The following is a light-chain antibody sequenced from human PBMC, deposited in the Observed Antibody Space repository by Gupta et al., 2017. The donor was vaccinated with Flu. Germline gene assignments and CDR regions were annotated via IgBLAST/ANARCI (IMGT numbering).Light chain of an antibody. CDR3: QHSDSTPYT. Sequence: DIQMTQSPSSLSASVGDRVTITCRASQSISSYLNWYQQKPGKAPKLLIYAASSLQSGVPSRFSGIGSGTDFTLTISSLQPEDFATYYCQHSDSTPYTFGQGTKLEIK. CDR2: AAS. V-gene: IGKV1-39*01. CDR1: QSISSY. J-gene: IGKJ2*01.